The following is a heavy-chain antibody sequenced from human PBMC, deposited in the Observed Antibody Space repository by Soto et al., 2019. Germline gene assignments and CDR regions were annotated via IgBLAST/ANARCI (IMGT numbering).Heavy chain of an antibody. J-gene: IGHJ6*02. CDR2: FSVSGGST. D-gene: IGHD1-26*01. V-gene: IGHV3-23*01. CDR3: AKDREEGAAGYNFGMDV. CDR1: GFSFSIYA. Sequence: EVQVLESGGGLVQPGGSLRLSCGVSGFSFSIYAMSWVRQAPGKGLEWVSGFSVSGGSTYYADSVKGRFTISGDNSKNTLYLQMNSLRVEDTAVYYCAKDREEGAAGYNFGMDVWGPGTTVTVSS.